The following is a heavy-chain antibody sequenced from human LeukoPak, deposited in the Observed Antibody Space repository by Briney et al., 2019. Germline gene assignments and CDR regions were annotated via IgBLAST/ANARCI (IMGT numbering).Heavy chain of an antibody. Sequence: GGSLRLSCAASGFTFSSYAMHWVRQAPGKGLEYVSAISSNGGSTYYANSVKGRFSISRGNSKNTLYLQMGSLRAEDMAVYYCARDPLYGGPMDVWGQGTTVTVSS. D-gene: IGHD4-23*01. V-gene: IGHV3-64*01. J-gene: IGHJ6*02. CDR3: ARDPLYGGPMDV. CDR2: ISSNGGST. CDR1: GFTFSSYA.